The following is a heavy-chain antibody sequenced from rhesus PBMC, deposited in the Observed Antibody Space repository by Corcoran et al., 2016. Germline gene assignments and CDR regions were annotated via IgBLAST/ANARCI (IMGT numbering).Heavy chain of an antibody. CDR2: ISSASSYI. D-gene: IGHD6-31*01. CDR3: TRGRAAAVYFDY. J-gene: IGHJ4*01. Sequence: EVQLVESGGGLVQPGGSLRLSCAASGFTVGDYGMAWVRQAPGKGLEWVSSISSASSYIYYADSVKGRFTISRDNAKNSLSLQMSSLRAEDTAVYYCTRGRAAAVYFDYWGQGVLVTVSS. V-gene: IGHV3-183*01. CDR1: GFTVGDYG.